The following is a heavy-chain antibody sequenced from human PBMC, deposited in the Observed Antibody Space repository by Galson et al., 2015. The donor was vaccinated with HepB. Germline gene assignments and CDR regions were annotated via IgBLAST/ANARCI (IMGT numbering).Heavy chain of an antibody. CDR3: ARDYGLGGWYNWFDP. Sequence: CAISGDSVPSNSAAWNWIRQSPSRGLEWLGRTYYRSKWYNDYAVSVKSRITINPDTSKNQFSLQLNSVTPEDTAVYYCARDYGLGGWYNWFDPWGQGALVTVSS. CDR2: TYYRSKWYN. J-gene: IGHJ5*02. V-gene: IGHV6-1*01. CDR1: GDSVPSNSAA. D-gene: IGHD6-19*01.